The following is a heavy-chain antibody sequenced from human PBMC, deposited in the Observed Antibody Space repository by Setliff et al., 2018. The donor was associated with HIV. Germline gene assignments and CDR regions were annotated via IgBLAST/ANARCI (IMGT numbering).Heavy chain of an antibody. V-gene: IGHV1-18*01. CDR1: GYIFKNYG. CDR2: MSTSDDNT. Sequence: ASVKVSCKASGYIFKNYGITWVRQAPGQGLEWMGWMSTSDDNTHYAQKIQGRVTMAKDTFMSTAYMELRSLRSGDTAVYYCAGDPWGPVADISYWGQGTLVTVSS. D-gene: IGHD6-19*01. CDR3: AGDPWGPVADISY. J-gene: IGHJ4*02.